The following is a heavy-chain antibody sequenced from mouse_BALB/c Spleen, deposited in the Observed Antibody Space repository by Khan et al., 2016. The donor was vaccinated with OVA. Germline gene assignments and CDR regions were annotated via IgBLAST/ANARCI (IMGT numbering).Heavy chain of an antibody. V-gene: IGHV1-85*01. J-gene: IGHJ3*01. CDR2: MFPGDGST. D-gene: IGHD2-10*02. CDR3: ARGGYGGFAY. Sequence: VQLQESGAELVKPGASVKLSCKASGYTFTSYDINWVRQRPEQGLEWIGWMFPGDGSTKYNEIFKGKATLTTDKSSSTAYMQLSRLTSEDSGAYFGARGGYGGFAYWGQGTLVTVSA. CDR1: GYTFTSYD.